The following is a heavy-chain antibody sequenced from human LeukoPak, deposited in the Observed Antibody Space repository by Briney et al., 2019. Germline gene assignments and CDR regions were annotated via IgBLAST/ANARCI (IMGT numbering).Heavy chain of an antibody. CDR1: GGSISSSSYY. V-gene: IGHV4-39*07. J-gene: IGHJ3*01. CDR3: AISIGYSYGGDAFDV. Sequence: SETLSLTCTVSGGSISSSSYYWGWIRQPPGKGLEWIGSIYYSGSTFYSPSLKSRVTMSLDKSQNQFSLKLHSVTATDTAVYYCAISIGYSYGGDAFDVWGPGTGVTVSS. CDR2: IYYSGST. D-gene: IGHD5-18*01.